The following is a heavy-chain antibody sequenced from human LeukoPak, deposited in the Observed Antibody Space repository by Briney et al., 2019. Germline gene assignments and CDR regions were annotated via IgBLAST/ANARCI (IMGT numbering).Heavy chain of an antibody. J-gene: IGHJ4*02. CDR2: IYPRDGST. CDR3: ARDQEGFDY. Sequence: GASVKVSCKASGYTFTNNYLHWVRQAPGQGLEWMGMIYPRDGSTSYAQKFQGRVTVTRDTSTSTVHMELSGLGSEDTAVYYCARDQEGFDYWGQGTLVTVSS. V-gene: IGHV1-46*01. CDR1: GYTFTNNY.